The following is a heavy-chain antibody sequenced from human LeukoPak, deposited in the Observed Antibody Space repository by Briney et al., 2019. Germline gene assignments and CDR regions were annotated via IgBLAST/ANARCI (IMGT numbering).Heavy chain of an antibody. CDR2: ISSSISYI. Sequence: GRSLRLSCAASGFTLSSYSMNWVRPAPGKGLEWVSSISSSISYIYHADSVKGTFTISRDNAKISLYLQMNSLRAEDTGVYYCERVAYSGYDGYWGQGTLVTVSS. J-gene: IGHJ4*02. D-gene: IGHD5-12*01. V-gene: IGHV3-21*01. CDR3: ERVAYSGYDGY. CDR1: GFTLSSYS.